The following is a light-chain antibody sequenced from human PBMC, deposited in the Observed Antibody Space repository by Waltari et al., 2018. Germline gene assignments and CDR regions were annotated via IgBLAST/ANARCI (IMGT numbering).Light chain of an antibody. CDR2: DVT. J-gene: IGLJ2*01. CDR3: CSYAVSSTLV. V-gene: IGLV2-23*02. CDR1: SSDIGNDTL. Sequence: QSPLTQPASVSASPGQSITISCTGTSSDIGNDTLVTGYQQHSGKVPKLIIYDVTQRPSGVSDRFSGSKSGNTASLTISGLQEDDEADYYCCSYAVSSTLVFGGGTKVTVL.